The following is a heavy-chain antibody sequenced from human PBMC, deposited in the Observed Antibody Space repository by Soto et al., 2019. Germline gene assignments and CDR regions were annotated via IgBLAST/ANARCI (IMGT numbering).Heavy chain of an antibody. CDR3: AHTSPEPGTHHILTDAFDI. CDR2: IYWDDDK. CDR1: GFSLSTSGVG. J-gene: IGHJ3*02. Sequence: QITLKESGPTLVKPTQTLTLTCTFSGFSLSTSGVGVGWIRQPPGKALEWLALIYWDDDKRYSPSLKSRLTITKDTSKNQVVLTMTNMDPVDTATYYCAHTSPEPGTHHILTDAFDIWGQGTMVTVSS. V-gene: IGHV2-5*02. D-gene: IGHD2-21*01.